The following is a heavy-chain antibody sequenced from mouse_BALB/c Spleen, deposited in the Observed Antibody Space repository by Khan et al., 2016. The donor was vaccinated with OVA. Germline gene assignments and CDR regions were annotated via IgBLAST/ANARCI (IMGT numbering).Heavy chain of an antibody. V-gene: IGHV3-2*02. J-gene: IGHJ2*01. Sequence: QLQESGPGLVKPSQSLSLTCTVTGYSITSGYAWNWIRQFPGNKLEWMGHISYSGVTSYTPSLKSRIPITRDTSKNQFFLQLNSVTTEDTATYYCARGNYYGYYFDYWGQGTTLTVSS. D-gene: IGHD1-1*01. CDR2: ISYSGVT. CDR3: ARGNYYGYYFDY. CDR1: GYSITSGYA.